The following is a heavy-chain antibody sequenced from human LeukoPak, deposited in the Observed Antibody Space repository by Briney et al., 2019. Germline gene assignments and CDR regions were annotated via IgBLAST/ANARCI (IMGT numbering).Heavy chain of an antibody. CDR3: AKDREYSSGWYP. D-gene: IGHD6-19*01. CDR1: GITFSSYA. J-gene: IGHJ5*02. V-gene: IGHV3-23*01. Sequence: GGSLRLSCAASGITFSSYAMSWVRQAPGKGLEWVSAISGSGGSTYYADSVKGRFTISRDNSKNTLYLQMNSLRAEDTAVYYCAKDREYSSGWYPWGQGTLVTVSS. CDR2: ISGSGGST.